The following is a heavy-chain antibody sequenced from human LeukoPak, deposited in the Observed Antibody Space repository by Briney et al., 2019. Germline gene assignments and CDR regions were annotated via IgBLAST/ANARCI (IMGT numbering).Heavy chain of an antibody. D-gene: IGHD1-20*01. CDR3: ARDLGITGTDYYYYMDV. V-gene: IGHV4-59*01. Sequence: SETLSLTCTVSGGSISSYYWSWIRQPPGKGLEWIGYIYYSGSTNYNPSLKSRVTISVDTSKNQFSLKLSSMTAADTAVYYCARDLGITGTDYYYYMDVWGKGTTVTVSS. CDR1: GGSISSYY. J-gene: IGHJ6*03. CDR2: IYYSGST.